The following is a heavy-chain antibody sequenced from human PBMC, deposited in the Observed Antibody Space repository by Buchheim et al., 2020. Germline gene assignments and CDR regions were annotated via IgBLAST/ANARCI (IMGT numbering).Heavy chain of an antibody. CDR2: INHRGST. CDR3: ARAGGYCSGGSCNPRNNWFDP. V-gene: IGHV4-34*01. D-gene: IGHD2-15*01. J-gene: IGHJ5*02. CDR1: GGSFSGYY. Sequence: QVQLQQWGAGLLKPSETLSLTCAVYGGSFSGYYWSWIRQPPGKGLEWIGEINHRGSTNYNPSLKSRVTISEDTSKNQFSLKLSSVTAADTAVYYCARAGGYCSGGSCNPRNNWFDPWGQGTL.